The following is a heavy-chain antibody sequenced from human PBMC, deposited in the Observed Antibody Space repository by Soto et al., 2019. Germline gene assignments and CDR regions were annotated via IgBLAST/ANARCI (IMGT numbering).Heavy chain of an antibody. J-gene: IGHJ3*02. CDR3: ARVRYYYDSSGYYYPLTYDAFDI. D-gene: IGHD3-22*01. Sequence: ASVKVSCKASGYTFTSYAMHWVRQAPGQRLEWMGWINAGNGNTKYSQKFQGRVTITRDTSASTAYMELSSLRSEDTAVYYCARVRYYYDSSGYYYPLTYDAFDIWGQGTMVTVSS. V-gene: IGHV1-3*01. CDR1: GYTFTSYA. CDR2: INAGNGNT.